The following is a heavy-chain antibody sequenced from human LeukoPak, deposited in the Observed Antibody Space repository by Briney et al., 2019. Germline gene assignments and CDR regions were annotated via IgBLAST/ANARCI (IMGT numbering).Heavy chain of an antibody. D-gene: IGHD5-24*01. CDR2: ISSSSGYI. CDR1: GGSISSSS. Sequence: ETLSLTCTVSGGSISSSSYYWGWIRQPPGKGLEWVSSISSSSGYIYYADSVMGRFTISRDNAKNSLYLQMNSLRAEDTAVYYCARAVGYKGFLDYWGQGTLVTVSS. V-gene: IGHV3-21*01. CDR3: ARAVGYKGFLDY. J-gene: IGHJ4*02.